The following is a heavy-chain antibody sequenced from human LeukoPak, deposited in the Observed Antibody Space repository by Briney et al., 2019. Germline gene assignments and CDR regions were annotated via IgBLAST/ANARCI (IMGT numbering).Heavy chain of an antibody. V-gene: IGHV4-4*07. Sequence: SETLSLTCTVSGGSISNYYWSWIRQPAGKGLEWIGRKYARGSSNYNPPVQSRVTMSVDTSKNQFSLKLRSVTAADTAVYYCARLKGQLVGPEYYYYGMDVWGQGTTVTVSS. J-gene: IGHJ6*02. D-gene: IGHD6-13*01. CDR1: GGSISNYY. CDR2: KYARGSS. CDR3: ARLKGQLVGPEYYYYGMDV.